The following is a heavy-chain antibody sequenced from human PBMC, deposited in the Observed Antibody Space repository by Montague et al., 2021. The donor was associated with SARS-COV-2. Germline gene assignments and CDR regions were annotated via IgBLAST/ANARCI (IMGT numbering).Heavy chain of an antibody. CDR2: INHGGST. D-gene: IGHD3-10*01. Sequence: SETLSLTCAVYGGSFNGYYWNWIRQPPGKGLEWIGEINHGGSTKYSPSLKSRLTISADTSKNQFSLKLTSVAAADTAVYYCARLRDGVVPSPILGVGPYYSYYYMDVWGRGTTVTVSS. CDR3: ARLRDGVVPSPILGVGPYYSYYYMDV. CDR1: GGSFNGYY. V-gene: IGHV4-34*01. J-gene: IGHJ6*03.